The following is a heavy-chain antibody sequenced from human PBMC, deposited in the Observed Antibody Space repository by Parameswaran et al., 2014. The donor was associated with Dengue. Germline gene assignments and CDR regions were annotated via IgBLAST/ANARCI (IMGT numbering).Heavy chain of an antibody. CDR3: ARQGPGYDHYYYGMDV. V-gene: IGHV5-10-1*01. Sequence: VRQMPGKGLEWMGRIDPSDSYTNYSPSFQGHVTISADKSISTAYLQWSSLKASDTAMYYCARQGPGYDHYYYGMDVWGQGTTVTVSS. D-gene: IGHD5-18*01. CDR2: IDPSDSYT. J-gene: IGHJ6*02.